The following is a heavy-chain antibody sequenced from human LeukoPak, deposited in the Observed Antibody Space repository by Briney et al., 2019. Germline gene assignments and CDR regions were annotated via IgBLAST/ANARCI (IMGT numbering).Heavy chain of an antibody. Sequence: SETLSLTCAVYGGSFSAYYWSWIRQPPGKGLEWIGEINHSGSTNYNPSLKSRVTISVDTSKNQFSLKLSSVTAADTALYYCARMVESTVTIAFENWFDPWGQGTLVTVSS. CDR2: INHSGST. J-gene: IGHJ5*02. CDR1: GGSFSAYY. CDR3: ARMVESTVTIAFENWFDP. V-gene: IGHV4-34*01. D-gene: IGHD4-11*01.